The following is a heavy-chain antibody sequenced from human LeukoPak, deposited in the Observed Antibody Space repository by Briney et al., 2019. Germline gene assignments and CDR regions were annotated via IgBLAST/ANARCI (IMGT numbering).Heavy chain of an antibody. CDR2: INPSGGGT. V-gene: IGHV1-46*01. Sequence: ASVKVSCKASGYSPTTYYMHLVRQASGQGLEWMAIINPSGGGTKYAQKFQGRVTMTRDTPTNTVYMELSSLRTEDTAVYYCASVYLYGMDVWGQGTTVTVSS. J-gene: IGHJ6*02. CDR3: ASVYLYGMDV. D-gene: IGHD2-8*01. CDR1: GYSPTTYY.